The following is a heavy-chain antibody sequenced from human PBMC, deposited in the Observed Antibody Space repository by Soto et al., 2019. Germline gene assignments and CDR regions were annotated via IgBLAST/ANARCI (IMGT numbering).Heavy chain of an antibody. CDR3: ASDLGYYYGVDV. CDR1: GGTFSSYA. V-gene: IGHV1-69*13. J-gene: IGHJ6*02. CDR2: IIPIFGTA. Sequence: GASVKVSCKASGGTFSSYAISWVRQAPGQGLEWMGGIIPIFGTANYAQKFQGRVTITADESTSTAYMELSSLRSEDTAVYYCASDLGYYYGVDVWGQETTVTVSS.